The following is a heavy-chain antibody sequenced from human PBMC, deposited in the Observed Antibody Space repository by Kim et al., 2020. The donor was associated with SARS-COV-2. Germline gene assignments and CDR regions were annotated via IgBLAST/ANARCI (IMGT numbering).Heavy chain of an antibody. V-gene: IGHV3-48*02. J-gene: IGHJ4*02. D-gene: IGHD5-12*01. Sequence: TKSYAESVRGRFTISRDNAKNSLYLQMNSLRDEDTAVYYCARASGYEGYWGQGTLVTVSS. CDR2: TK. CDR3: ARASGYEGY.